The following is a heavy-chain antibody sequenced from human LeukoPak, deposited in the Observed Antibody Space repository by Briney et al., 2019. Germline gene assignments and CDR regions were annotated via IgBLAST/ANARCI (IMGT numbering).Heavy chain of an antibody. CDR2: ISYDGSNK. V-gene: IGHV3-30*04. CDR3: ARGYGSGSYYNPVGY. J-gene: IGHJ4*02. CDR1: GFTFSSYA. Sequence: GGSPRLSCAASGFTFSSYAMHWVRQAPGKGLEWVAVISYDGSNKYYADSVKGRFTISRDNSKNTLYLQMNSLRAEDTAVYYCARGYGSGSYYNPVGYWGQGTLVTVSS. D-gene: IGHD3-10*01.